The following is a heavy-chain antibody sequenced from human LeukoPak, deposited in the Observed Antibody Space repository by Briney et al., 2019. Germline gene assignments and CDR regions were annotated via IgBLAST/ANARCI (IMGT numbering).Heavy chain of an antibody. CDR1: GYTFTSYG. J-gene: IGHJ6*02. CDR3: ARDTAYDPPYYYYGMDV. CDR2: ISAYNGNT. D-gene: IGHD5-12*01. V-gene: IGHV1-18*01. Sequence: ASVKVSCKASGYTFTSYGISWVRQAPGQGLEWMGWISAYNGNTNYAQKLQGRVTMTTDTSTSTAYMELRSLRSGDTAVYYCARDTAYDPPYYYYGMDVWGQGTTVTVSS.